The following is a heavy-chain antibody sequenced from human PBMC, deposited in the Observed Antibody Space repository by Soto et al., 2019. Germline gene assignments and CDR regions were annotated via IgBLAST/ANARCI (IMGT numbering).Heavy chain of an antibody. Sequence: QVQLVESGGGVVQPGRSLRLSCAASGFTFSSYSMHWVRQAPGKGLEWVAVIWYDGSNKYYADSVKGRFTISRDNSKNTLYLHMNSLRAEDTAVYYCARWGIAAGDYWGQGTLVTVSS. CDR1: GFTFSSYS. V-gene: IGHV3-33*01. CDR3: ARWGIAAGDY. J-gene: IGHJ4*02. CDR2: IWYDGSNK. D-gene: IGHD6-13*01.